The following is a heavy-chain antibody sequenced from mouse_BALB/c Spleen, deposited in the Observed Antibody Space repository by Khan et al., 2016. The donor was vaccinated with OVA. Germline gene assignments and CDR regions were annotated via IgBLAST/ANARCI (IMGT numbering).Heavy chain of an antibody. Sequence: QVQLKQSGAELVRPGASVKMSCKASGYTFTTYTIHWVHQRPGQGLEWIGYIIPSSYYSNYTQKLKDQAILTADKSSTTAYMQLSSLTSEDSTIYDCAREGGYYRTDGWFAYWGQGTLVTVSA. CDR1: GYTFTTYT. J-gene: IGHJ3*01. CDR2: IIPSSYYS. V-gene: IGHV1-4*01. D-gene: IGHD2-14*01. CDR3: AREGGYYRTDGWFAY.